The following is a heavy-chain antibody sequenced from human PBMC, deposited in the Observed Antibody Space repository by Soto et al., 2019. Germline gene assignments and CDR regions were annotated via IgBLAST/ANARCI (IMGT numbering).Heavy chain of an antibody. V-gene: IGHV4-59*01. CDR1: NGCSSRCY. J-gene: IGHJ3*02. CDR2: IYYSGNT. CDR3: TRRYGSAFDI. D-gene: IGHD3-10*01. Sequence: SDSSPVGNGCSSRCYWCRIKKTRGKGLERIGYIYYSGNTNYNPTLKSRVTISIDTSKNQSSLKLRSLTAADTAVYCCTRRYGSAFDIWGQGTMVTVSS.